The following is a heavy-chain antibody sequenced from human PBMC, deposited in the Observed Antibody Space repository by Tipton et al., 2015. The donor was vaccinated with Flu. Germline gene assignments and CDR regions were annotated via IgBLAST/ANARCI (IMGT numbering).Heavy chain of an antibody. J-gene: IGHJ3*02. Sequence: TLSLTCGVSGDSISSSSWWSWVRQPPGKGLEWIGEISHRENTNYNPSLRSRVTISIDKSKNLLSLKLSSVTAADTAVYYCMRDREVDGFDIWGPGTMVIVSS. V-gene: IGHV4-4*02. CDR1: GDSISSSSW. CDR3: MRDREVDGFDI. CDR2: ISHRENT.